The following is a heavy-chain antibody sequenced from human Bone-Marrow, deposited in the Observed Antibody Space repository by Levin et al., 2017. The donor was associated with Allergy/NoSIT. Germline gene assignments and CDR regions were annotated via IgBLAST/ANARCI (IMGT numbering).Heavy chain of an antibody. J-gene: IGHJ4*02. V-gene: IGHV3-9*01. CDR3: AKGSFESSGYYYDY. Sequence: LSLTCAASGFIFDEYAMHWVRQAPGKGLEWVSGISWKSDNIGYADSVKGRFTISRDNAKNSLYLQMNSLSADDTAMYFCAKGSFESSGYYYDYWGQGTQVTVSS. CDR2: ISWKSDNI. D-gene: IGHD3-22*01. CDR1: GFIFDEYA.